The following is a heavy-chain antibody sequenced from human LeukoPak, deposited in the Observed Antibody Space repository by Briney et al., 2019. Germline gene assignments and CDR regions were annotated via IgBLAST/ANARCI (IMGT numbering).Heavy chain of an antibody. J-gene: IGHJ4*02. CDR2: INPNTGDT. CDR3: ARDRGDDTVSYFDY. D-gene: IGHD3-22*01. CDR1: GYTITGYY. Sequence: ASVKVSCKASGYTITGYYIHWVRQAPGQGLEWMGRINPNTGDTNSARKFQDRVTMTRDTSISTVYMELSRLRSDDTAVYYCARDRGDDTVSYFDYWGQGTLVTVSS. V-gene: IGHV1-2*06.